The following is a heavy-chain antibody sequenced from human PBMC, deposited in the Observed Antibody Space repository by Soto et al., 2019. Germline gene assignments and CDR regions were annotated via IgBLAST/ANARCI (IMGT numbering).Heavy chain of an antibody. CDR3: ARGTVDIVATTLDY. D-gene: IGHD5-12*01. CDR1: GGSISSYY. Sequence: PSETLSLTCTVSGGSISSYYWSWIRQPPGKGLEWIGYIYYSGSTNYNPSLKSRVTISVDTSKNQFSLKLSSVTAADTAVYYCARGTVDIVATTLDYWGQGTLVTVSS. CDR2: IYYSGST. V-gene: IGHV4-59*01. J-gene: IGHJ4*02.